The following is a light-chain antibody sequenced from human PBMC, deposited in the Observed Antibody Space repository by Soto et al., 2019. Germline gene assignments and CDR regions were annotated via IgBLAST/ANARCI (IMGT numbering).Light chain of an antibody. V-gene: IGKV1-5*03. Sequence: DIHMTQSASSLSAFIGPRITITCRSSQDVGKWLAWYQQKPGEAPKLWIHKASNLKRGVPSRFSGSGSGTEFTLTISSLQPDDFATYYCQHYNSYSGAFGQGTKVDIK. CDR2: KAS. CDR1: QDVGKW. J-gene: IGKJ1*01. CDR3: QHYNSYSGA.